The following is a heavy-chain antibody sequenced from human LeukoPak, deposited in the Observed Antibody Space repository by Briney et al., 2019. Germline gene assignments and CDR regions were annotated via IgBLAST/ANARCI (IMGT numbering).Heavy chain of an antibody. D-gene: IGHD6-6*01. CDR2: IWYGGSNK. CDR3: AREEEYSSFVLG. Sequence: GGSLRLSCAASGFTFSSYGMHWVRQAPGKGLEWVAVIWYGGSNKYYADSVKGRFTISRDNSKNTLYLQMNSLRPEDTAVYYCAREEEYSSFVLGWGQGTLVTVSS. V-gene: IGHV3-33*08. CDR1: GFTFSSYG. J-gene: IGHJ4*02.